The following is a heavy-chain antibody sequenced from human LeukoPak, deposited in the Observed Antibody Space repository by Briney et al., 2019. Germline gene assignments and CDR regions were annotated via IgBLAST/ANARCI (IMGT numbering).Heavy chain of an antibody. Sequence: SETLSLTCTVSGGSISSYYWSWIRQPPGKGLEWIGYIYYSGSTNYNPSLKSRVTISVDTSKNQFSLKLSSVTAADTAVYYCAREGAVAGTDGVDYWGQGTLVTVSS. CDR1: GGSISSYY. J-gene: IGHJ4*02. D-gene: IGHD6-19*01. V-gene: IGHV4-59*01. CDR3: AREGAVAGTDGVDY. CDR2: IYYSGST.